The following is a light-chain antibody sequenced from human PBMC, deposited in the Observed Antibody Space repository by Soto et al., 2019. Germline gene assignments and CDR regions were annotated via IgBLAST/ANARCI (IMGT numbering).Light chain of an antibody. CDR2: EVS. CDR3: SSYTSSNTLV. CDR1: SSDVGGYNY. J-gene: IGLJ1*01. Sequence: QSALTQRASVSGSPGQSITISCTGTSSDVGGYNYVSWYQQHPGKAPKLMIYEVSNRPSGVSNRFSGSKSGNTASLTISGLQAEDEADYYCSSYTSSNTLVFGTGTKLTVL. V-gene: IGLV2-14*01.